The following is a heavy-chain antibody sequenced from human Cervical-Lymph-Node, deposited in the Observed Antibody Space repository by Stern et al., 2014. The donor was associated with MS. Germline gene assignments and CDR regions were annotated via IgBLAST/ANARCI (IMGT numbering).Heavy chain of an antibody. V-gene: IGHV4-59*01. CDR2: VSHNGNT. J-gene: IGHJ6*02. CDR1: GDSISDYY. Sequence: QVQLQESGPGLVKPSETLSLICTVSGDSISDYYWSWIRQPPGKGLEWIGSVSHNGNTNYNPSLKGRVTISVDTSMNLFSLRLSSVAAADTAKYFCARLVQRRIGSLLYYYGMDVWGQGTTVAVSS. CDR3: ARLVQRRIGSLLYYYGMDV. D-gene: IGHD4/OR15-4a*01.